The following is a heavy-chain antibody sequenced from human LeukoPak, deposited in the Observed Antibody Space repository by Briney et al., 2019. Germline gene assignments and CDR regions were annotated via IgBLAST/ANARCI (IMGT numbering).Heavy chain of an antibody. CDR3: ARDLGGYCSSTSCPNWFDP. D-gene: IGHD2-2*01. J-gene: IGHJ5*02. CDR2: INPNSGGT. CDR1: GYTFTGYY. Sequence: ASVKVSCKASGYTFTGYYMHWVRQAPGQGLEWMGWINPNSGGTNYAQKFQGRVTMTRDTSISTAYVELSRLRSDDTAVYYCARDLGGYCSSTSCPNWFDPWGQGTLVTVSS. V-gene: IGHV1-2*02.